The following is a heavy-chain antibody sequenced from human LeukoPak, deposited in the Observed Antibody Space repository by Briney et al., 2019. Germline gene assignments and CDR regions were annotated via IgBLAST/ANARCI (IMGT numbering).Heavy chain of an antibody. CDR3: ARDSDFWSGYGTMPNSDDAFDI. J-gene: IGHJ3*02. CDR2: IYYSGST. V-gene: IGHV4-59*12. D-gene: IGHD3-3*01. Sequence: SETLSLTCTVSGGSISSYYWSWIRQPPGKGLEWIGYIYYSGSTYYNPSLKSRVTISVDTSKNQFSLKLNSVTAADTAVYYCARDSDFWSGYGTMPNSDDAFDIWGQGTMVTVSS. CDR1: GGSISSYY.